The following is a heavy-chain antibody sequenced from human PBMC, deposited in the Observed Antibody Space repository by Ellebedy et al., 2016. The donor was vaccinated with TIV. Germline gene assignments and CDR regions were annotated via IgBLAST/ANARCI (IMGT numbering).Heavy chain of an antibody. D-gene: IGHD2-15*01. V-gene: IGHV3-11*01. J-gene: IGHJ4*02. Sequence: GGSLRLXXAASGFTFSDYYMSWIRQAPGKGLEWVSYISSSGSTIYYADSVKGRFTISRDNAKNSLYLQMNSLRAEDTAVYYCASSRPRKRWELLNFDYWGQGTLVTVSS. CDR1: GFTFSDYY. CDR3: ASSRPRKRWELLNFDY. CDR2: ISSSGSTI.